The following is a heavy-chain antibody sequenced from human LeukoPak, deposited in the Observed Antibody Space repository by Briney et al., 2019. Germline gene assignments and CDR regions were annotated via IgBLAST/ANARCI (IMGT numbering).Heavy chain of an antibody. D-gene: IGHD6-6*01. CDR1: GGSISSYY. CDR3: AREYSSSSMSWFDP. CDR2: IYTSGST. Sequence: SETLSLTCTVSGGSISSYYWSWIRQPAGKGLEWIGRIYTSGSTNYNPSLKSRVTMSVDTSKNQFSLKLSSVTAADTAVYYCAREYSSSSMSWFDPWGQGTLVTVSS. V-gene: IGHV4-4*07. J-gene: IGHJ5*02.